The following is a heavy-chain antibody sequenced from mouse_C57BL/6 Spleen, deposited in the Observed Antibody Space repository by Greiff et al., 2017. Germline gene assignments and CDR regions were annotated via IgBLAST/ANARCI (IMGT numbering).Heavy chain of an antibody. Sequence: QVQLQQSGAELVKPGASVKISCKASGYAFSSYWMNWVRQRPGKGLEWIGQIYPGAGDTNYNGKVKGKATLTADKSSSTAYMQLSSLTSEDSAVYFCARRASCYGSSYGYWGQGTTLTVSS. J-gene: IGHJ2*01. CDR1: GYAFSSYW. V-gene: IGHV1-80*01. CDR2: IYPGAGDT. CDR3: ARRASCYGSSYGY. D-gene: IGHD1-1*01.